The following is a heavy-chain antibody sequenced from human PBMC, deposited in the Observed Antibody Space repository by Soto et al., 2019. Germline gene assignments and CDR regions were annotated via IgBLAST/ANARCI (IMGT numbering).Heavy chain of an antibody. CDR1: GFTFNSYA. CDR3: VRKYPGTRPLDY. Sequence: GGTLRLSCAASGFTFNSYAMNWVRQAPGKGLAWVSAIGTDGNTYYANSVKGRFTISRDNSRTTLYLQMNSLRVEDTALYYCVRKYPGTRPLDYCGQGTLVT. CDR2: IGTDGNT. J-gene: IGHJ4*01. V-gene: IGHV3-23*01. D-gene: IGHD2-2*01.